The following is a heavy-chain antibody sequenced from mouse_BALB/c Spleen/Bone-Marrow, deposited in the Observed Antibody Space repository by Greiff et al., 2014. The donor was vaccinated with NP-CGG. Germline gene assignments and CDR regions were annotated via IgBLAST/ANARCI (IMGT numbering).Heavy chain of an antibody. CDR3: ARYDYGVYFDY. D-gene: IGHD2-4*01. V-gene: IGHV14-3*02. CDR2: IDPANGNT. Sequence: EVKVEESGAELVKPGASVKLSCTASGFNIKDTYMHWVKQRPEQGLEWIGRIDPANGNTKYDPKFQGKATITADTSSNTAYLQLSSLTSEDTAVYYCARYDYGVYFDYWGQGTTLTVSS. J-gene: IGHJ2*01. CDR1: GFNIKDTY.